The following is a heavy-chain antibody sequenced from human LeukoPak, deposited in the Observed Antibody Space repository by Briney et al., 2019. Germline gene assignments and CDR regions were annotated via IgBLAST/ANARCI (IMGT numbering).Heavy chain of an antibody. Sequence: PGGSLRLSCAASGFTFSSYAMSWVRQAPGKGLEWVAVISYDGSNKYYADSVKGRFTISRDHSKNTVSLQMNSLRTEDTAVYYCARYSGNYGFDYWGQGTLVTVSS. CDR1: GFTFSSYA. CDR3: ARYSGNYGFDY. V-gene: IGHV3-30-3*01. D-gene: IGHD1-26*01. J-gene: IGHJ4*02. CDR2: ISYDGSNK.